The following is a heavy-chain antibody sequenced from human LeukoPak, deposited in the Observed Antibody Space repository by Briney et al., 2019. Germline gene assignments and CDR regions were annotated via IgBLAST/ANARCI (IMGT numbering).Heavy chain of an antibody. Sequence: SETLSLTCAVYGGSFSGYYWSWIRQPPGKGLEWIGEINHSGSTNYNPSLKSRVTISVDTSKNQFSLKLSSVTAADTAVYYCARLYYYGSGSSDWGQETLVTVSS. D-gene: IGHD3-10*01. CDR1: GGSFSGYY. J-gene: IGHJ4*02. CDR2: INHSGST. V-gene: IGHV4-34*01. CDR3: ARLYYYGSGSSD.